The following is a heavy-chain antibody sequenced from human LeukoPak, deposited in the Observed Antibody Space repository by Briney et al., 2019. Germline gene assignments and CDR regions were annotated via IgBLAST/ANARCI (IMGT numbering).Heavy chain of an antibody. CDR3: ARTIDSRLNSMFSLFDI. V-gene: IGHV4-31*03. CDR2: IYYSGST. D-gene: IGHD3-22*01. CDR1: GGSISSGGYY. Sequence: PSETLSLTCTVSGGSISSGGYYWSWIRQHPGKGLEWIGYIYYSGSTYYNPSLKSRVTISVDTSKNQFSLKLSSVTAADTAVYYCARTIDSRLNSMFSLFDIWGQGTMVTVSS. J-gene: IGHJ3*02.